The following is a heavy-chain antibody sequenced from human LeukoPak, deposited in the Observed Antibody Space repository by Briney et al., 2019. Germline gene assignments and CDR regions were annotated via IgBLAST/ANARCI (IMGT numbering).Heavy chain of an antibody. CDR2: SRKRGNKYVT. J-gene: IGHJ3*02. CDR1: GFTLSDHN. D-gene: IGHD5-18*01. Sequence: GGSLRLSCVASGFTLSDHNMDWVRQATGKGLEWVGRSRKRGNKYVTENAASVKGRFTISRDDSNNSLYLQMNSLRTEDTAVYYCAREGYNYGSDAFDIWGQGTMVTVSS. CDR3: AREGYNYGSDAFDI. V-gene: IGHV3-72*01.